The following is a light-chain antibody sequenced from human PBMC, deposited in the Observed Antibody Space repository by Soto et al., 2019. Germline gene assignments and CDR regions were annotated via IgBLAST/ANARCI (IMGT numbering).Light chain of an antibody. CDR2: GAS. J-gene: IGKJ2*01. CDR3: QQYNNWPPYT. CDR1: QSVSSN. Sequence: EIVMTQSPATLSVSPGERVTFSCRASQSVSSNLAWYQQKPGQAPRLLIYGASTRATGIPARSSGSGSGTDFTLTLSSLQSEDFAVYYCQQYNNWPPYTFGQGTKLEIK. V-gene: IGKV3-15*01.